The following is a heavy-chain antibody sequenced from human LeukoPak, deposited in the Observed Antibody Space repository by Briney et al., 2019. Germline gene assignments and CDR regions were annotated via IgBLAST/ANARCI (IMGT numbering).Heavy chain of an antibody. CDR2: TRNKANSYTT. CDR1: GFTFSDHY. CDR3: ARGEYSYGYYFDY. J-gene: IGHJ4*02. V-gene: IGHV3-72*01. D-gene: IGHD5-18*01. Sequence: GSLRLSCAASGFTFSDHYMDWVRQAPGKGLEWVGRTRNKANSYTTEYAASVKGRFTISRDDSKNSLYLQMNSLKTEDTAVYYCARGEYSYGYYFDYWGQGTLVTVSS.